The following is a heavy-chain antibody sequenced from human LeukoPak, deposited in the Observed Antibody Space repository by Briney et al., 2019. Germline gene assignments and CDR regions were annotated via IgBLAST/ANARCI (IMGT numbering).Heavy chain of an antibody. CDR3: AKDSRPRGGSLPFDY. V-gene: IGHV3-30*02. D-gene: IGHD1-26*01. CDR2: IRYDGSNK. Sequence: GGSLRLSCAASGFTFSSYGMHWVRQAPGKGLEWVAFIRYDGSNKYYADSVKGRFTISRDNSKNTLYLQMNSLRAEDTAVYYCAKDSRPRGGSLPFDYWGQGTLVAVSS. CDR1: GFTFSSYG. J-gene: IGHJ4*02.